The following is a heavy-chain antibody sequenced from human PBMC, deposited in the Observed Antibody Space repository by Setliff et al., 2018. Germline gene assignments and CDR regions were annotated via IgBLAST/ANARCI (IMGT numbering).Heavy chain of an antibody. CDR2: IYSSGST. CDR1: GGSISSGDYY. J-gene: IGHJ4*02. Sequence: PSETLSLTCTVSGGSISSGDYYWSWIRQPPGKGLEWIGYIYSSGSTYYNPSLKSRVSISVDTSKNQFSLKLSSVTAADTAAYYCARSFSRREKFLLDYWGQGALVTVSS. CDR3: ARSFSRREKFLLDY. V-gene: IGHV4-30-4*08.